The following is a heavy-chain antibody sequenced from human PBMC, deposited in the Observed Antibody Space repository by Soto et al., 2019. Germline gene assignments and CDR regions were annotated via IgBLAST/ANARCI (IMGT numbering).Heavy chain of an antibody. CDR2: ISGSGGST. CDR3: AKSGEYCSGGSCYPSPYYYYGMDV. J-gene: IGHJ6*02. V-gene: IGHV3-23*01. D-gene: IGHD2-15*01. CDR1: GFTFSSYA. Sequence: GGSLRLSCAASGFTFSSYAMSWVRQAPGKGLEWVSAISGSGGSTYYADSVKGRFTISRENSKNTLYLQMNSLRAEDTAVYYCAKSGEYCSGGSCYPSPYYYYGMDVWGQGTTVTVSS.